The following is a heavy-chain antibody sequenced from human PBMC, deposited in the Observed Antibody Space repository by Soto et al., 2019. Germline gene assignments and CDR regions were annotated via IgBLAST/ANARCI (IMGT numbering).Heavy chain of an antibody. CDR3: ARVPYSRSFLDY. J-gene: IGHJ4*02. CDR1: GGSFSGCY. CDR2: INHSGST. Sequence: PSETLSLTCAVYGGSFSGCYWSWIRQPPGKGLEWIGEINHSGSTNYNPSLKSRVTISVDTSKNQFSLKLSSVTAADTAVYYCARVPYSRSFLDYWGQGTLVTVSS. D-gene: IGHD6-6*01. V-gene: IGHV4-34*01.